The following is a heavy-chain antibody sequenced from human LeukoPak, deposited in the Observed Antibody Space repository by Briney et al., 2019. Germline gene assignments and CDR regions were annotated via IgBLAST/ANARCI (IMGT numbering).Heavy chain of an antibody. D-gene: IGHD3-10*01. CDR3: ARDHGSGSHYYFDY. CDR2: INPNSGGT. V-gene: IGHV1-2*02. J-gene: IGHJ4*02. CDR1: GYTFTGYY. Sequence: ASVKVSCKASGYTFTGYYMHWVRQAPGQGLEWMGWINPNSGGTNYAQKFQGRVTMTRDTSISTAYIELSRLRSDDTAVYYCARDHGSGSHYYFDYWGQGTLVTVSS.